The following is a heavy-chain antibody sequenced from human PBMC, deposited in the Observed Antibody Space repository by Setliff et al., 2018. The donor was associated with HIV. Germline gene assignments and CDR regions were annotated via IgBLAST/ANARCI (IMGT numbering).Heavy chain of an antibody. CDR2: IYHSGST. CDR1: GYSISSGYY. CDR3: ASRSYGSSDYYYYMDV. D-gene: IGHD5-18*01. J-gene: IGHJ6*03. V-gene: IGHV4-38-2*01. Sequence: PSETLSLTCAVSGYSISSGYYWGWIRQPPGKGLEWIGSIYHSGSTYYNPSLKSRVTISVDTSKNQFSLKLSSVTAADTAVYYCASRSYGSSDYYYYMDVWGKGTTVTVSS.